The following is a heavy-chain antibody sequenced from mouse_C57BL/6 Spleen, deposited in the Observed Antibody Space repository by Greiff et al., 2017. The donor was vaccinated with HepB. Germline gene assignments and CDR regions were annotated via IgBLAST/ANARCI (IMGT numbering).Heavy chain of an antibody. V-gene: IGHV1-39*01. Sequence: VHVKQSGLELVKPGASVKISCKASGYSFTDYNMNWVKQSNGKSLEWIGVINPNYGTTSYNQKFKGKATLTVDQSSSTAYMQLNSLTSEDSAVYYCARTTVVDYYAMDYWGQGTSVTVSS. D-gene: IGHD1-1*01. J-gene: IGHJ4*01. CDR2: INPNYGTT. CDR1: GYSFTDYN. CDR3: ARTTVVDYYAMDY.